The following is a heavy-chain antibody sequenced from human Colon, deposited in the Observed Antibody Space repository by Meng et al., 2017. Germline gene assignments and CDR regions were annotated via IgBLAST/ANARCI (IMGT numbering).Heavy chain of an antibody. D-gene: IGHD4-23*01. CDR1: GGSISSNNW. CDR3: ARVPTTVDPFES. CDR2: IYQSGST. V-gene: IGHV4-4*02. J-gene: IGHJ4*02. Sequence: RGLGPGLVKPSGTLSRTCTVSGGSISSNNWWSWVRQSPGRGLEWIGEIYQSGSTNYSPSLKSRVTISLDKSKNQFSLKVSYMTAADTAVYFCARVPTTVDPFESWGQGTLVTVSS.